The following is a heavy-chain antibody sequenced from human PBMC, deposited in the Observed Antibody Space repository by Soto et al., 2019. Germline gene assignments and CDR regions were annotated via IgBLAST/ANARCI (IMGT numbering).Heavy chain of an antibody. J-gene: IGHJ5*02. D-gene: IGHD3-16*01. Sequence: QITLKESGPTLVKPTQTLTLTCTFSGFSLTTRGVGVGWIRQPPGKALECLALIYWDDDKRYSPSLQSRLSTXNXTXTHHVVLTMTNVDPVDTATYYCALIPNYYQYDWFDPWGQVTLVSVSS. CDR1: GFSLTTRGVG. CDR3: ALIPNYYQYDWFDP. CDR2: IYWDDDK. V-gene: IGHV2-5*02.